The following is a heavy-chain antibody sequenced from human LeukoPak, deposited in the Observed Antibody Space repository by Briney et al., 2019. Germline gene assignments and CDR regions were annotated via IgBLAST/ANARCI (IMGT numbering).Heavy chain of an antibody. CDR1: GGSISSYY. V-gene: IGHV4-4*07. J-gene: IGHJ2*01. CDR2: IYTTGST. CDR3: ARGFWSFDL. Sequence: KPSETLSLTCTVSGGSISSYYWSWIRQPPGKGLEWIGRIYTTGSTIYNPSLRSRVTMSVDTSKNQISLNLNSVTAADTAMYYCARGFWSFDLWGRGTLVTVSS.